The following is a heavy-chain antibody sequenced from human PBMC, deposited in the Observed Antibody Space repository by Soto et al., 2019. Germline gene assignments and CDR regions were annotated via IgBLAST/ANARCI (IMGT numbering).Heavy chain of an antibody. CDR2: IKQDGSEK. J-gene: IGHJ3*02. CDR3: ARGPGDVSVGMVGAFDI. CDR1: GFTFSSYW. D-gene: IGHD7-27*01. Sequence: GGSLRLSCAASGFTFSSYWMSWVRQAPGKGLEWVANIKQDGSEKYYVDSVKGRFTISRDSAKNSLYLQMNSLRAEDSAVYCCARGPGDVSVGMVGAFDIWGQGTMVTVSS. V-gene: IGHV3-7*03.